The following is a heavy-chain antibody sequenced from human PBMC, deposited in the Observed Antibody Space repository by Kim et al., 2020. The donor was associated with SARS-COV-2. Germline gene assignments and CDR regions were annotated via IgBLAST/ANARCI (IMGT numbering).Heavy chain of an antibody. D-gene: IGHD6-19*01. CDR1: GYTFTGYY. V-gene: IGHV1-2*06. CDR3: ARSNGWYDNYYFDY. CDR2: INPNSGGT. J-gene: IGHJ4*02. Sequence: ASVKVSCKASGYTFTGYYMHWVRQAPGQGLEWMGRINPNSGGTNYAQKFQGRVTMTRDTSISTAYMELSRLRSDDTAVYYCARSNGWYDNYYFDYWGQGTLVTVSS.